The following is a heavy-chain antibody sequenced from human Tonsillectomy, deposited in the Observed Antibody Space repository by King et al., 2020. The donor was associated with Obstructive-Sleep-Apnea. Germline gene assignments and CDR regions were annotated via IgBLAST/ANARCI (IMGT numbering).Heavy chain of an antibody. CDR1: GFTFSSYG. CDR3: AKWGGSSDV. J-gene: IGHJ6*02. CDR2: ISYDGSNK. Sequence: VQLVESGGGVVQPGRSLRLSCAASGFTFSSYGMHWVRQAPGKGLEWVAVISYDGSNKYYADSVKGRFTISRDNSKNTLYLQMNSLRAEDTAVYYCAKWGGSSDVWGQGTTVTVSS. D-gene: IGHD6-6*01. V-gene: IGHV3-30*18.